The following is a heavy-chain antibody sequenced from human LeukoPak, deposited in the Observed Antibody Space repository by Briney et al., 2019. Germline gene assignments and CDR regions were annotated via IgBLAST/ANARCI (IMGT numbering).Heavy chain of an antibody. CDR2: ISTASNP. J-gene: IGHJ2*01. Sequence: PGGSLGLSCAASGFTVRSYDMHWVRQVAGKGLEWVSAISTASNPHYAASVQGRFTIFRANAENSLYLQMNSLSAEDTAVYYCARELGIEGYWYFDLWGRGTLVTVSS. D-gene: IGHD7-27*01. V-gene: IGHV3-13*05. CDR3: ARELGIEGYWYFDL. CDR1: GFTVRSYD.